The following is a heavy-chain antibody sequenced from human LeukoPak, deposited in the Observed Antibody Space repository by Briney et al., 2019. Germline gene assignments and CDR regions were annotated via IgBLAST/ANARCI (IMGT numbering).Heavy chain of an antibody. CDR3: ARLSAAVHLGAFDL. V-gene: IGHV4-34*12. D-gene: IGHD3-3*01. J-gene: IGHJ3*01. CDR1: GGSFSGYY. Sequence: PSETLSLTCAVYGGSFSGYYWTWIRQPPGKGLEWIGEIIHSGSTNYNPSLKSRVTISVDTSKNQFSLKLSSVTAADTAVYYCARLSAAVHLGAFDLWGQGTMVTVSS. CDR2: IIHSGST.